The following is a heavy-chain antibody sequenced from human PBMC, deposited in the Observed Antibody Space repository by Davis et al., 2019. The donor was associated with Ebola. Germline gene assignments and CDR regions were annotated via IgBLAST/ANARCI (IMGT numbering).Heavy chain of an antibody. CDR2: ISGSGGST. CDR3: AGPSNYDFWSGSRYYYYGMDV. Sequence: GESLKISCAASGFTFRSYAMSWVRQAPGKRLEWVSAISGSGGSTYYADSVKGRFTISRDNSKNTLYLQMNSLRAEDTAVYYCAGPSNYDFWSGSRYYYYGMDVWGQGTTVTVSS. D-gene: IGHD3-3*01. V-gene: IGHV3-23*01. CDR1: GFTFRSYA. J-gene: IGHJ6*02.